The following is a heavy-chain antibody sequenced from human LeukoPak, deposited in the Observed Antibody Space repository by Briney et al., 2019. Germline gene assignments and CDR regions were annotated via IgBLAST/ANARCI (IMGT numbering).Heavy chain of an antibody. CDR1: GFTFSSYA. J-gene: IGHJ6*02. V-gene: IGHV3-30-3*01. CDR2: ISYDGSNK. D-gene: IGHD2-2*01. CDR3: ARERYCSSTSCFDYYGMDV. Sequence: PGRSLRLSCAASGFTFSSYAMHWVRQAPGKGLEWVAVISYDGSNKYYADSVKGRFTISRDNSKNTLYLQMNSLRAEDTAVYYCARERYCSSTSCFDYYGMDVWGQGTTVTVSS.